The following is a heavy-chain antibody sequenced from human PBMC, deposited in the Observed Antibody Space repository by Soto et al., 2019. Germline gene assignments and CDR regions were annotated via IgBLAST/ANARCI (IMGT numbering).Heavy chain of an antibody. CDR3: ARGMAARTVDD. Sequence: SETLSLTCTVSGGSISSYYWSWIRQPPGKGLEWIGYIYYSGSTNYNPSLKSRVTISVDTSKNQFSLKLSSVTAADTAVYYCARGMAARTVDDWGKGTLVTVDS. D-gene: IGHD6-6*01. CDR1: GGSISSYY. J-gene: IGHJ4*02. V-gene: IGHV4-59*01. CDR2: IYYSGST.